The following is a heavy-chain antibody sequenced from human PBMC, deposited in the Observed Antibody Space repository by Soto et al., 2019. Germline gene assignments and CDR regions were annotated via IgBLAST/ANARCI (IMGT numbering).Heavy chain of an antibody. CDR1: GYNFNTYG. V-gene: IGHV1-18*01. CDR2: ISGYNGYT. Sequence: QVQLMQSGAEVRRPGTSMRISCTTSGYNFNTYGIIWVRQAPGQGLEWMGRISGYNGYTKYAQNFEDRVTLSTDPSTSTAFLELLNLRSGDTALYFCARDRDYSHTDADIDYWGQGTLVTVSS. CDR3: ARDRDYSHTDADIDY. J-gene: IGHJ4*02. D-gene: IGHD3-16*01.